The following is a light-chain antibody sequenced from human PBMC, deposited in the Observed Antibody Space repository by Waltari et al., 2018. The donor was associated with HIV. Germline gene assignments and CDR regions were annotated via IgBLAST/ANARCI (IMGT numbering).Light chain of an antibody. CDR2: DVT. J-gene: IGLJ1*01. CDR3: GSYTSSNIYV. Sequence: QSALTQPASVSGSPGQSITISCTGTSSDVGGYAYVSWYQHHPGKAPKLLLYDVTKRPSGISNRFSGSKSDNTASLTISGLQTEDEADYYCGSYTSSNIYVFGTGTKVTVL. CDR1: SSDVGGYAY. V-gene: IGLV2-14*03.